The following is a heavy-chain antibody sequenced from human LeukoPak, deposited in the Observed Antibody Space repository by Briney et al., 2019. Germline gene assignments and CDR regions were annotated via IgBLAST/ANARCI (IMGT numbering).Heavy chain of an antibody. V-gene: IGHV3-30*18. J-gene: IGHJ4*02. CDR1: GFTFSSYG. CDR2: ILSEGSEK. CDR3: AKDKGREGDY. Sequence: GRSLRLSCAASGFTFSSYGMHWVRQAPGKGLEWVAVILSEGSEKFYADSVKGRFTISRDNSKNTLNLQMNSLRVEDTAVYYCAKDKGREGDYWGQGTLVTVSS. D-gene: IGHD1-26*01.